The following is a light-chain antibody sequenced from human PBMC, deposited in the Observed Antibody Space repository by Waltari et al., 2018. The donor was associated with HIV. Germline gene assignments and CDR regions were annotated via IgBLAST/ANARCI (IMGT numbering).Light chain of an antibody. V-gene: IGKV1-5*03. CDR3: QQYSTHYG. CDR1: QNIDNR. Sequence: DVQMIQSPSNLSASVGDTVVITCRASQNIDNRLAWYLQKPGRAPKLLVSRASILQSGVSSRFSGSGSGTEFTLTIRSLQPDDVGTYYCQQYSTHYGFGQGTRVE. J-gene: IGKJ2*01. CDR2: RAS.